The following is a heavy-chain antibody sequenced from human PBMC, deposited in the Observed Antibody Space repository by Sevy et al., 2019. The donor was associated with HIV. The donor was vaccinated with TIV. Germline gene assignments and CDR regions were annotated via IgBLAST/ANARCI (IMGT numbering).Heavy chain of an antibody. J-gene: IGHJ1*01. Sequence: ASVKVSCKASGYSFTSYVMNWVRQAPGQGLEWMGWIDTNTGNPTYAQAFTGRFVFSLDTSVSTAFLQISSLRAEDTVVYYCARAPPATSFLVPRGFQHWGQGTLVTVSS. CDR3: ARAPPATSFLVPRGFQH. CDR1: GYSFTSYV. V-gene: IGHV7-4-1*02. CDR2: IDTNTGNP. D-gene: IGHD6-13*01.